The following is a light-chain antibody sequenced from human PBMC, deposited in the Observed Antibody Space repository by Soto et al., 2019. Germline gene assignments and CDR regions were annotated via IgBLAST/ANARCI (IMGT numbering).Light chain of an antibody. V-gene: IGLV1-40*01. Sequence: QPVLTQPPSVSGAPGLRVTISCTGSSSNIGAGYDVQWYQQLPGSAPKLLIYVSTDRASGVPDRFSGSKSGTSASLTITGLQAEDEADYYCQSYDRSLSVVFGGGTKLTVL. CDR3: QSYDRSLSVV. J-gene: IGLJ2*01. CDR1: SSNIGAGYD. CDR2: VST.